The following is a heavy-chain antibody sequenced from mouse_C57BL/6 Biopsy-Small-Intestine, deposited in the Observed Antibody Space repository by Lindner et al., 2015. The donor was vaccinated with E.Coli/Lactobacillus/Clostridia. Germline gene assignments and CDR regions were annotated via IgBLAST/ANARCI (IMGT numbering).Heavy chain of an antibody. D-gene: IGHD1-1*01. J-gene: IGHJ2*01. CDR3: ARGFYYGSFDY. CDR1: GYTFTGYW. CDR2: NLPGSVST. Sequence: VQLQESGAELMKPGASVKLSCKAAGYTFTGYWIEWVKQRPGQGLEWIGENLPGSVSTNFNEKFKGKATFTADSSSNTAYMQLSSLTPEDSAIYYCARGFYYGSFDYWGQGTTLTVSS. V-gene: IGHV1-9*01.